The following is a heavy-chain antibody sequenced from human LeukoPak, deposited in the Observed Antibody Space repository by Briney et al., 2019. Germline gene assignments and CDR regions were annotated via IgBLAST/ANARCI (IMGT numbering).Heavy chain of an antibody. CDR3: ARHIGGRYYYYYMDV. CDR1: GGSISSSSYY. J-gene: IGHJ6*03. Sequence: SETLSLTCTVSGGSISSSSYYWGWIRQPPGKGLEWIGNIYYIGSTYYNPSLKSRVTISVDTSKNQFSLKLSSVTAADTAVYYCARHIGGRYYYYYMDVWSKGTTVTISS. D-gene: IGHD3-16*02. CDR2: IYYIGST. V-gene: IGHV4-39*01.